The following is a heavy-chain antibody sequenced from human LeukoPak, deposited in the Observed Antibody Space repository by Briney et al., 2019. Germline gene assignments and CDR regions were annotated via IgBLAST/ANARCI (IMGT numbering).Heavy chain of an antibody. J-gene: IGHJ4*02. CDR1: VYTFTSYV. V-gene: IGHV1-18*01. D-gene: IGHD2-2*01. Sequence: ASVKVSCKDSVYTFTSYVISWVRQTPGPRLECMGWISAYNDKTNSAQSLQGRVTVTTDTSTNTAYMELRSLRSDDTAVYYCARDRVIPSANFLFDYRGQGTLVTVSS. CDR3: ARDRVIPSANFLFDY. CDR2: ISAYNDKT.